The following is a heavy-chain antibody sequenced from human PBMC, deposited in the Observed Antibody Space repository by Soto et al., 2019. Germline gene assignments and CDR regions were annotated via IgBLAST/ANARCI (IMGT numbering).Heavy chain of an antibody. D-gene: IGHD6-19*01. CDR3: ARGLITGSHYSGGWYYFDS. CDR1: GESFSGYI. V-gene: IGHV4-34*01. J-gene: IGHJ4*02. Sequence: QVQLQQSGAGLLKPSETLSLTCAVYGESFSGYIWTWIRQTPGKGLQWIGQINHSGSASYNPSLKSRATVSVHTSNRQFSLELSSVTAADTAVYYCARGLITGSHYSGGWYYFDSWGQGTQVTVSS. CDR2: INHSGSA.